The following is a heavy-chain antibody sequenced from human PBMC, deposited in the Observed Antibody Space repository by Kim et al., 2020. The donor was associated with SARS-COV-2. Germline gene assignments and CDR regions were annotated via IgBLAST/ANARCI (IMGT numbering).Heavy chain of an antibody. Sequence: GGSLRLSCAASGFTFSSYAMSWVRQAPGKGLEWVSAISGSGGSTYYADSVKGRFTISRDNSKNTLYLQMNSLRAEDTAVYYCANSPLVVPAAEGTSGRYWGQGTLVTVSS. V-gene: IGHV3-23*01. J-gene: IGHJ4*02. D-gene: IGHD2-2*01. CDR3: ANSPLVVPAAEGTSGRY. CDR1: GFTFSSYA. CDR2: ISGSGGST.